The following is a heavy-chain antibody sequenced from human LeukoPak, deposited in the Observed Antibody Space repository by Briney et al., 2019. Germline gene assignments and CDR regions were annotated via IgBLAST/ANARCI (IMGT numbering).Heavy chain of an antibody. CDR3: ASYYDSSGYLTLDY. CDR1: GGTFTSYA. Sequence: SVKVSCKASGGTFTSYAITWVRQAPGQGLEWMGGFIPIFGTANYAQKCQCRVTITADESPSTAYMELSSLRSEDTAVYYCASYYDSSGYLTLDYWGQGTLVTVSS. J-gene: IGHJ4*02. CDR2: FIPIFGTA. D-gene: IGHD3-22*01. V-gene: IGHV1-69*13.